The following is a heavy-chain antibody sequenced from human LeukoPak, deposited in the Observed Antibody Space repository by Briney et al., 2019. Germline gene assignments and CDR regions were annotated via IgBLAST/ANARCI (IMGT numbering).Heavy chain of an antibody. J-gene: IGHJ4*02. V-gene: IGHV3-30*18. D-gene: IGHD5-18*01. CDR1: GFTFSNYG. Sequence: GGSLRLSCAASGFTFSNYGLHWVRQAPRKGLEWVAVVSYEGSTKYYADSVKGRFTISRDNSKNTLYLQMDSLRAEDTAVYYCAKEVTAYTAVAIDFWGQGTLVTVSS. CDR3: AKEVTAYTAVAIDF. CDR2: VSYEGSTK.